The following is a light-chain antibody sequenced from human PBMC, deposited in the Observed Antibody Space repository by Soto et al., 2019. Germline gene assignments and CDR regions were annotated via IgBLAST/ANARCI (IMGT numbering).Light chain of an antibody. CDR3: QQYSSSPPNT. CDR2: GAS. V-gene: IGKV3-20*01. CDR1: QSVSSSY. Sequence: EIVLTQSPGTLSLSPGERATLSCRASQSVSSSYLAWYQQKPGQAPRLLIYGASSRATGIPDRFSGSGSGTDLTLTISRLEPEDFAVYYCQQYSSSPPNTFGQETKLDIK. J-gene: IGKJ2*01.